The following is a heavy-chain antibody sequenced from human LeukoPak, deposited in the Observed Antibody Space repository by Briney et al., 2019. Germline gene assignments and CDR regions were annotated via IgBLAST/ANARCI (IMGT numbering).Heavy chain of an antibody. CDR1: GYNFASQW. D-gene: IGHD3-22*01. V-gene: IGHV5-51*01. Sequence: GESPKISCKHSGYNFASQWIGWVRQMPGKGLEWMGIINPGNSDIVYTPSFQGQVSFSADKSTSTVFLQWGSLKASDTATYYCSTRAFSDTSPVAWGQGTLVTVSS. J-gene: IGHJ5*02. CDR2: INPGNSDI. CDR3: STRAFSDTSPVA.